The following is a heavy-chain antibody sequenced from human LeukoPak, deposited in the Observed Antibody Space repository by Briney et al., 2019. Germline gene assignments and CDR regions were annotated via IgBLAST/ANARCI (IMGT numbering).Heavy chain of an antibody. CDR2: IHGDGRT. V-gene: IGHV3-53*01. Sequence: VGSLRLSCAASGFTVTTNYMTWVRQAPGKGLEWVSGIHGDGRTYYADSVKGRFTISRDSSKNTLYLQMNSLRAEDTAVYYCATTGGYWTGIFDRWGQGTLVTVSS. CDR3: ATTGGYWTGIFDR. CDR1: GFTVTTNY. J-gene: IGHJ4*02. D-gene: IGHD3-3*02.